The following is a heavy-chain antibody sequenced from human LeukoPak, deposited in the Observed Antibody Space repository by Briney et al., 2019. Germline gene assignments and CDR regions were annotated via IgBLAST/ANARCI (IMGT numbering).Heavy chain of an antibody. V-gene: IGHV1-18*01. Sequence: ASVKVSCKASGYTFTSYGISWVRQAPEQGLEWMGWISAYNGNTNYAQKLQGRVTMTTDTSTSTAYMELRSLRSDDTAVYYCARADTATGWFDPWGQGTLVTVSS. CDR2: ISAYNGNT. CDR1: GYTFTSYG. J-gene: IGHJ5*02. CDR3: ARADTATGWFDP. D-gene: IGHD5-18*01.